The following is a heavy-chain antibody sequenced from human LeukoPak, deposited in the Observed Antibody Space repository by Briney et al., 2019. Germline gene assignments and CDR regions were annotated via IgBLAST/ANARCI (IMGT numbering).Heavy chain of an antibody. D-gene: IGHD3-22*01. CDR1: GYSFPNYW. CDR2: IYPGDADT. Sequence: RGESLKISCKGSGYSFPNYWIAWVRQMPGKGLEWRGIIYPGDADTKYSPSFEGQVTLSADKSINTAFLQWSSLTASDTAMYYCARLTDYYDSSGYYRNYNWFDPWGQGTLVTVSS. CDR3: ARLTDYYDSSGYYRNYNWFDP. J-gene: IGHJ5*02. V-gene: IGHV5-51*01.